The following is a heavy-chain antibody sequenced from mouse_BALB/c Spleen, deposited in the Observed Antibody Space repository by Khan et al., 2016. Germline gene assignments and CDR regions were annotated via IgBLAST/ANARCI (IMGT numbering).Heavy chain of an antibody. CDR3: ATYGNYEGFAY. V-gene: IGHV3-6*02. J-gene: IGHJ3*01. CDR2: ISYDGSN. CDR1: GYSITSGYY. D-gene: IGHD2-1*01. Sequence: EVQLQESGPGLVKPSQSLSLTCSVTGYSITSGYYWNWIRQFPGNKLEWMGYISYDGSNNNNPSLQNRISITRDTPKNQFFLQLNSLTTEDTATYGCATYGNYEGFAYGGQGTLVTVSA.